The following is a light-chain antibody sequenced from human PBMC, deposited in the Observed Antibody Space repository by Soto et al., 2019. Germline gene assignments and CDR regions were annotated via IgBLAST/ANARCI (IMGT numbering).Light chain of an antibody. CDR3: CSYAGSSFYV. CDR2: EVS. CDR1: SSDVGSYNP. J-gene: IGLJ1*01. Sequence: QSALTQPASVSGSPGQSITISCTGTSSDVGSYNPVSWYQQHPGKAPKLMIYEVSKRPSGVSNRFSGSNSGNTASLTISGLQAEDEADYYCCSYAGSSFYVFGTGTKVTVL. V-gene: IGLV2-23*02.